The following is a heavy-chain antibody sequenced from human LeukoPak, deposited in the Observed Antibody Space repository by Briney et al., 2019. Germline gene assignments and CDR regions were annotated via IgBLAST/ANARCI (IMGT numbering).Heavy chain of an antibody. J-gene: IGHJ4*02. Sequence: ASVKVSCKASGGTFSSYAISWVRQAPGQGLEWMGGIIPIFGTANYAQKFQGRVTITADESTSTAYMELSSLRSEDTAVYYCARGPDPMTTDYFDYWGQGTLVTVSS. D-gene: IGHD4-11*01. CDR1: GGTFSSYA. V-gene: IGHV1-69*13. CDR3: ARGPDPMTTDYFDY. CDR2: IIPIFGTA.